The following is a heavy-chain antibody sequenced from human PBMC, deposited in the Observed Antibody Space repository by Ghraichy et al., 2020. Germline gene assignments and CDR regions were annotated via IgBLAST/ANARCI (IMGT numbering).Heavy chain of an antibody. CDR2: INHSGST. V-gene: IGHV4-34*01. D-gene: IGHD1-26*01. Sequence: SETLSLTCAVYGGSFSGYYWSWIRQPPGKGLEWIGEINHSGSTNYNPSLKSRVTISVDTSKNQFSLKLSSVTAADTAVYYCARARVGATADYWGQGTLVTVSS. CDR1: GGSFSGYY. CDR3: ARARVGATADY. J-gene: IGHJ4*02.